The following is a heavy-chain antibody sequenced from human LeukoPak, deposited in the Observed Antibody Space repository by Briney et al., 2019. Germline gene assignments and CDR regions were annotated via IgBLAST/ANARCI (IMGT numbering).Heavy chain of an antibody. CDR1: GFSLSTSGGG. CDR3: AQGDSYVTN. J-gene: IGHJ4*02. CDR2: IYWDDDK. V-gene: IGHV2-5*02. Sequence: SGPTLVKPTQTLTMTCTFSGFSLSTSGGGVGWILQPPGKALEWLALIYWDDDKRYSPSLKSRLTITKDTSKNQVVLTMTNMDPVDTATYYCAQGDSYVTNWGQGTLVTVSS. D-gene: IGHD5-18*01.